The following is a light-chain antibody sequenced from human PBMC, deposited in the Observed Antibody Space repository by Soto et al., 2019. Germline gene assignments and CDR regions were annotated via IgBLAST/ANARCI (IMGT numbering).Light chain of an antibody. V-gene: IGLV3-21*02. CDR1: NIGSRS. Sequence: SYELTQPPSVSVAPGQTARITCGGDNIGSRSVHWYQQKPGQAPVLVVYDDRDRPSGIPDRFSGSNSGNTATLTISRVEAGDEADFYCQVWISDHLVFGGGTKLTV. J-gene: IGLJ3*02. CDR2: DDR. CDR3: QVWISDHLV.